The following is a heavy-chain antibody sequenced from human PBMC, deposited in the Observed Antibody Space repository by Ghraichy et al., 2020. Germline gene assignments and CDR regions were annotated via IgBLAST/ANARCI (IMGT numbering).Heavy chain of an antibody. D-gene: IGHD3-9*01. CDR1: GFTFSNYA. CDR2: ISSKGMTT. J-gene: IGHJ3*02. Sequence: GESLNISCSASGFTFSNYAMYWVRQAPGEGPQYISGISSKGMTTYYADSVKGRFTISRDNSKETLYLQMSRLRAEDTAVYYCVRDHSRQYFDWGDGFDMWGQGTMVTVSS. CDR3: VRDHSRQYFDWGDGFDM. V-gene: IGHV3-64D*06.